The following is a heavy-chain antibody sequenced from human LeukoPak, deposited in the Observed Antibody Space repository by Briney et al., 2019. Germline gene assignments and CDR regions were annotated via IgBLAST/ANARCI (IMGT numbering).Heavy chain of an antibody. J-gene: IGHJ4*02. CDR2: INHSGST. Sequence: SETLSLTCGVYGGSFSGYYWSWIRQSPGKGLEWIGEINHSGSTNYNPSLKSRVTISVDTSKNQFSLKLSSVTAADTAVYYCARGLLGIAAAGSRLDYWGQGTLVTVSS. CDR1: GGSFSGYY. CDR3: ARGLLGIAAAGSRLDY. V-gene: IGHV4-34*01. D-gene: IGHD6-13*01.